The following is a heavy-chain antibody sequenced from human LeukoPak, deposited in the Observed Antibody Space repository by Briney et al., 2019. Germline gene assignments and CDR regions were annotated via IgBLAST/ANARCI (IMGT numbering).Heavy chain of an antibody. CDR3: ARHYGP. J-gene: IGHJ5*02. CDR1: GGSFSGYY. Sequence: SETLSLTCAVYGGSFSGYYWSWIRQPPGKGLEWIGYIYYSGSTYYNPSLESRVTISVDTSKNQFSLKLSSVTAADTAVYYCARHYGPWGQGTLVTVSS. CDR2: IYYSGST. V-gene: IGHV4-34*01. D-gene: IGHD3-16*01.